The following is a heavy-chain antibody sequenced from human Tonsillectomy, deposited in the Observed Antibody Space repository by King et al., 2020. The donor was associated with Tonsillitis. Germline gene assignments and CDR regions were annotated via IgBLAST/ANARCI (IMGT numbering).Heavy chain of an antibody. Sequence: LQLQESGPGLVKPSETLSLTCTVSGGSISSSSYYWGWIRQPPGKGLEWIGSIYHSGSTYYNPSLKSRVTISVDTSKNQFSLKLSSVTAADTAVYYCARQDYCSGGSCNWFDPWGQGTLVTVSS. CDR1: GGSISSSSYY. CDR3: ARQDYCSGGSCNWFDP. J-gene: IGHJ5*02. CDR2: IYHSGST. D-gene: IGHD2-15*01. V-gene: IGHV4-39*01.